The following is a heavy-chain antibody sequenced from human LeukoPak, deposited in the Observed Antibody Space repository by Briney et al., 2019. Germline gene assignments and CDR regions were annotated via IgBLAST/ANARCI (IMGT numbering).Heavy chain of an antibody. V-gene: IGHV4-59*08. J-gene: IGHJ4*02. CDR3: ASHDYGDYYLDY. CDR1: GGSISSYN. Sequence: PSETLSLTCTVSGGSISSYNWSWIRQPPGKGLEWIGYIYYSGSTNYNPSLKSRVTISVDTSKNQFSLKLSSVTAADTAVYYCASHDYGDYYLDYWGQGTLVTVSS. CDR2: IYYSGST. D-gene: IGHD4-17*01.